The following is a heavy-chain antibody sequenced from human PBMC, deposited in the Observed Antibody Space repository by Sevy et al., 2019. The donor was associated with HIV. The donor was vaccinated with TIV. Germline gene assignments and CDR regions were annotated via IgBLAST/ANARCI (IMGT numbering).Heavy chain of an antibody. V-gene: IGHV3-53*01. Sequence: GGSLRLSCAASGFTVSSNYMSWVRQAPGKGLERVSVIYSGGSTYYADSVKGRFTISRDNSKNTLYLQMNSLRAEDTAVYYCARDSSGAGTYDYWGQGTLVTVSS. CDR3: ARDSSGAGTYDY. D-gene: IGHD6-19*01. CDR1: GFTVSSNY. J-gene: IGHJ4*02. CDR2: IYSGGST.